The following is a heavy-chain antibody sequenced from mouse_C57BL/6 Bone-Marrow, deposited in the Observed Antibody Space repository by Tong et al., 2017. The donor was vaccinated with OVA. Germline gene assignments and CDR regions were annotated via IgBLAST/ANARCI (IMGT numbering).Heavy chain of an antibody. V-gene: IGHV5-12*01. CDR1: GFTFSDYY. Sequence: EVQLQESGGGLVQPGGSLKLSCAASGFTFSDYYMYWVRQTPEKRLEWVAYISNGGGSTYYPDTVKGRFTISRDNAKNTLYLQMSRLNSEDTAMYYCARVRAYWGQGTLVTVSA. CDR2: ISNGGGST. J-gene: IGHJ3*01. CDR3: ARVRAY.